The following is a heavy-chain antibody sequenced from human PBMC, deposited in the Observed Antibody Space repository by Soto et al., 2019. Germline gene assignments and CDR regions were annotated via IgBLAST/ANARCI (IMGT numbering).Heavy chain of an antibody. CDR3: ARDRFGSSGSPFDY. CDR1: GGSISSYY. J-gene: IGHJ4*02. D-gene: IGHD3-22*01. CDR2: IYYSGST. Sequence: SETLSLTCTVSGGSISSYYWSWIRQPPGKGLEWIGYIYYSGSTNYNPSLKSRVTISVDTSKNQFSLKLSSVTAADTAVYYCARDRFGSSGSPFDYWGQGTLVTVSS. V-gene: IGHV4-59*01.